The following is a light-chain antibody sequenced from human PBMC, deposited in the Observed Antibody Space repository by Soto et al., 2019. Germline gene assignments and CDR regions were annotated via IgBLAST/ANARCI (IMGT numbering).Light chain of an antibody. V-gene: IGKV3-15*01. CDR2: DAS. CDR1: QNIRSN. CDR3: QQRSNWPIT. Sequence: EIVMTQSPGTLSVSPGERATLSCRASQNIRSNLAWYQQKPGQAPRLLISDASTRDTGIPARFSGSGSGTEFTLTISSLQSEDFALYYCQQRSNWPITFGQGTRLEI. J-gene: IGKJ5*01.